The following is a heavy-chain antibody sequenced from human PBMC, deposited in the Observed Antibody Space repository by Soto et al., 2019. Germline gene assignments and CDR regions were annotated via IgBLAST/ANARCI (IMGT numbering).Heavy chain of an antibody. CDR1: GGSFSGYY. Sequence: PSETLSLTCAVYGGSFSGYYWSWIRQHPGKGLEWIGEINHSGSTNYNPSLKSRVTISVDTSKNQFSLKLSSVTAADTAVYYCARPRRSLYGSGHNWFDPWGQGTLVTVSS. CDR3: ARPRRSLYGSGHNWFDP. CDR2: INHSGST. V-gene: IGHV4-34*01. J-gene: IGHJ5*02. D-gene: IGHD3-10*01.